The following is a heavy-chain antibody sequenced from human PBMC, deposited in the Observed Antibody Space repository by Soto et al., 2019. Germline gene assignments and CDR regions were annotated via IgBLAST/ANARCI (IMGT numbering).Heavy chain of an antibody. CDR2: ISGGGGTT. Sequence: EVQLLESGGGLVQPEGSLRLSCAASGFTFSTYAMSWVRQAPGKGLEWVSGISGGGGTTYYADSVKGRFTISRDNSKNTVYLQGNSLRAEDTAVYYCAKDQAGAGTISRYFQEWGQGTLVTVSS. D-gene: IGHD6-13*01. CDR3: AKDQAGAGTISRYFQE. J-gene: IGHJ1*01. V-gene: IGHV3-23*01. CDR1: GFTFSTYA.